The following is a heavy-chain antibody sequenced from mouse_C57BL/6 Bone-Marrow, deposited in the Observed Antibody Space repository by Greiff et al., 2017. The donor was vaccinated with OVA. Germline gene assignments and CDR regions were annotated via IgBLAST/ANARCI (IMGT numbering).Heavy chain of an antibody. CDR3: ARDPYYYGSSWFAY. Sequence: EVKLVESGGGLVKPGGSLKLSCAASGFTFSSYAMSWVRQTPEKRLEWVATISDGGSYTYYPDNVKGRFTISRDNAKNNLYLQMSHLKSEDTAMYYCARDPYYYGSSWFAYWGQGTLVTVSA. J-gene: IGHJ3*01. CDR1: GFTFSSYA. CDR2: ISDGGSYT. D-gene: IGHD1-1*01. V-gene: IGHV5-4*01.